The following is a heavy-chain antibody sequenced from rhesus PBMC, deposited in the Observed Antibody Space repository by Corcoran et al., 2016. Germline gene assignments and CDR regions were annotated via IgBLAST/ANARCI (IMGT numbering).Heavy chain of an antibody. CDR2: VYDGSGST. CDR3: ARHYSGSYYYNRFDV. D-gene: IGHD3-16*01. CDR1: GASISSNY. Sequence: QVQLQESGPGLVKPSETLPLTCAVSGASISSNYWSWIRQPPGKGLEWIGYVYDGSGSTSYNPSLRSRVTISKATSKNQFSLKLSSVTAADTAVYYCARHYSGSYYYNRFDVWGAGVLVTVSS. V-gene: IGHV4-147*01. J-gene: IGHJ5-1*01.